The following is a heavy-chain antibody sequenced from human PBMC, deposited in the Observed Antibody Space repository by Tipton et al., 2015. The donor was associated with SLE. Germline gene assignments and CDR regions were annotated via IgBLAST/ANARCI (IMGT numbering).Heavy chain of an antibody. CDR1: GYSISGVYS. CDR2: VYRTA. V-gene: IGHV4-38-2*01. CDR3: VSGVGNTGRFHY. J-gene: IGHJ4*02. D-gene: IGHD1-14*01. Sequence: LSLTCAVSGYSISGVYSWGWVRPSPVKGLEGLGIVYRTAYYHPSPKSRVTVSVETSKNEVSLKLNSVTASDTAVYYCVSGVGNTGRFHYWGQGALVTVSS.